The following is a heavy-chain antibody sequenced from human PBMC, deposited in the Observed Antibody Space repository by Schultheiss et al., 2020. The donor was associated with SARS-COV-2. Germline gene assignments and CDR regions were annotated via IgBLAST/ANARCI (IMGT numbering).Heavy chain of an antibody. V-gene: IGHV4-34*01. CDR2: ISCGGST. CDR3: ARHGGSNYVVAYYYGMDV. J-gene: IGHJ6*02. Sequence: SETLSLTCAVYGGSFSGYYWSWIRQPPGKRLDYMGNISCGGSTYYNPSLKSRVTISVDTSKSQFSLKLRSVTAADTAVYYCARHGGSNYVVAYYYGMDVWGQGTTVTVSS. CDR1: GGSFSGYY. D-gene: IGHD3-16*01.